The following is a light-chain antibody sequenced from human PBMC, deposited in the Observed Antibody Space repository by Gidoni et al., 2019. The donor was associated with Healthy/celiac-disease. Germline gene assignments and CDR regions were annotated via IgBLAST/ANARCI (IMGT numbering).Light chain of an antibody. Sequence: EIVLTKSPATLSLSPGERATLSCRASQSVSSYLAWYQQKPGQAPRLLIYDASNRATGIPARFSGSGSGTDFTLTISSLEPEDFAVYYCQQRSNWPYTFXQXTKLEIK. CDR3: QQRSNWPYT. CDR1: QSVSSY. CDR2: DAS. V-gene: IGKV3-11*01. J-gene: IGKJ2*01.